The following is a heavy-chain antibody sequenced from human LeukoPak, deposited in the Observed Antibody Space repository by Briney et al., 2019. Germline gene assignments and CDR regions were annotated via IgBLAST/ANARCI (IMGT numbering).Heavy chain of an antibody. J-gene: IGHJ6*03. V-gene: IGHV3-23*01. Sequence: PGGSLRLSCAASGFTFNNCAMTWVRQAPGKGLGWVSTIVGDGSKSYYADSVRGRFTISSDNSKTMLFLHMTSLRAEDTAIYYCAKQPYNYYYMDVWGEGTTVTV. CDR2: IVGDGSKS. CDR1: GFTFNNCA. CDR3: AKQPYNYYYMDV. D-gene: IGHD1-14*01.